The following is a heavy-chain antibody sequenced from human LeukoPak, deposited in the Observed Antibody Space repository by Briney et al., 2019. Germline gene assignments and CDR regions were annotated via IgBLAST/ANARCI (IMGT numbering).Heavy chain of an antibody. J-gene: IGHJ4*02. V-gene: IGHV3-30*02. CDR2: IRYDGSNK. CDR3: AKDPYSNWSRVPYYFDY. Sequence: PGGSLRLSCAASGFTFSSYGMHWVRQAPGKGLEWVAFIRYDGSNKYYADSVKGRFTISRDNSKNTLYLQMNSLRAEDTAVYYCAKDPYSNWSRVPYYFDYWGQGTLVTVSS. CDR1: GFTFSSYG. D-gene: IGHD4-11*01.